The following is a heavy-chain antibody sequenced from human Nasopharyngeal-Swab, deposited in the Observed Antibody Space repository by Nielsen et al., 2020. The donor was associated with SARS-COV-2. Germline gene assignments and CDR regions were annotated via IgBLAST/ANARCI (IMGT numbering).Heavy chain of an antibody. CDR2: ISSSSSYI. CDR3: ARDTYSNYASYYYYMDV. D-gene: IGHD4-11*01. J-gene: IGHJ6*03. CDR1: GFTFSSYS. V-gene: IGHV3-21*01. Sequence: GGSLRLSCAASGFTFSSYSMNWVRQAPGKGLEWVSSISSSSSYIYYADSVKGRFTISRDNAKNSLYLRMNSLRAEDTAVYYCARDTYSNYASYYYYMDVWGKGTTVTVSS.